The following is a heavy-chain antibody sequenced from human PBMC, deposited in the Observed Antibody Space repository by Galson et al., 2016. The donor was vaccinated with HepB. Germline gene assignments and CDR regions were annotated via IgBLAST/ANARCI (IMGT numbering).Heavy chain of an antibody. CDR3: ARAGHSSGWYPCNFWWFDP. D-gene: IGHD6-19*01. CDR1: GFTFSSYS. Sequence: SLRLSCAASGFTFSSYSMNWVRQAPGKGLEWVSYISSSSTIYYADSVTGRFTISSDNAKDSLYLQMTSLRDDDTAVYYCARAGHSSGWYPCNFWWFDPWGQGTLVTVSS. V-gene: IGHV3-48*02. CDR2: ISSSSTI. J-gene: IGHJ5*02.